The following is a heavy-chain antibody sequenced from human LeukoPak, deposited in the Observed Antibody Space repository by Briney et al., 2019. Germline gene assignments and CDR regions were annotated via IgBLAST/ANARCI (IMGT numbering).Heavy chain of an antibody. J-gene: IGHJ4*02. Sequence: GGSLRLSCAASGFTFTAYLMSWVRQAPGKGLEWVADIKHDGSEKYYVDSVKGRFTISRDNVKNSLFLQMNSLRAEDTAVYYCARNASGSYFFEYWGQGTLVTVSS. CDR3: ARNASGSYFFEY. V-gene: IGHV3-7*03. CDR2: IKHDGSEK. CDR1: GFTFTAYL. D-gene: IGHD3-10*01.